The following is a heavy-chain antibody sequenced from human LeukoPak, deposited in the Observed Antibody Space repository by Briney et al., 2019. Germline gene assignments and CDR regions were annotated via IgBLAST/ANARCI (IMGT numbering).Heavy chain of an antibody. Sequence: GGSLRLSCAASGFTFSTYAMSWVRQAPGEGLEWVSGISNSGDRTYYPDSVKGRFTISRDNSKNTLHLQMSSLRAEDTALYYCVKDRCDRATCPEVWGQGTLVTVSS. V-gene: IGHV3-23*01. CDR2: ISNSGDRT. CDR1: GFTFSTYA. D-gene: IGHD1-14*01. J-gene: IGHJ4*02. CDR3: VKDRCDRATCPEV.